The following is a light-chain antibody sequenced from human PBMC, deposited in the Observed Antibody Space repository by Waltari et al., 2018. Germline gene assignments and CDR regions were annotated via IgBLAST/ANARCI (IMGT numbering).Light chain of an antibody. J-gene: IGLJ2*01. V-gene: IGLV2-14*03. CDR3: CSYSCSSTSVV. CDR1: NSNVGGFNY. CDR2: DVT. Sequence: QSALTQPASVSGSPGQSITISCTGTNSNVGGFNYVSWYQQHPGKAPKLIIYDVTQRPPGWSSRFSASKSGNMASLTISGLQADDEADYHCCSYSCSSTSVVLGGGTKLTVL.